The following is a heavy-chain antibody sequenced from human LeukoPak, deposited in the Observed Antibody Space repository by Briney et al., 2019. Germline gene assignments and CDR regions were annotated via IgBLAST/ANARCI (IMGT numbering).Heavy chain of an antibody. V-gene: IGHV4-34*01. J-gene: IGHJ4*02. D-gene: IGHD5-18*01. CDR1: GGSFSDYY. CDR2: ISRSGST. Sequence: PSETLSLTCAVYGGSFSDYYWSWIRQPPGKGLEWIGEISRSGSTNYNPSLKSRVTISVDTSKNQFSLKLSSVTAADMAVYYCARHPTYSYGIFDYWGQGILVTVSS. CDR3: ARHPTYSYGIFDY.